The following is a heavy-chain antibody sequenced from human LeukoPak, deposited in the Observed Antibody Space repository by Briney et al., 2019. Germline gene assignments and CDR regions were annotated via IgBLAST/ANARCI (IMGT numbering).Heavy chain of an antibody. D-gene: IGHD3-10*01. CDR2: IIPIFDTA. CDR3: ASSYGSGSYYEDWFDP. V-gene: IGHV1-69*06. J-gene: IGHJ5*02. Sequence: ASVKVSCKASGGTFSSYAISWVRQAPGQGLELMGGIIPIFDTANYAQKFQGRVTITADKSTSTAYMELSSLRSEDTAVYYCASSYGSGSYYEDWFDPWGQGTLVTVSS. CDR1: GGTFSSYA.